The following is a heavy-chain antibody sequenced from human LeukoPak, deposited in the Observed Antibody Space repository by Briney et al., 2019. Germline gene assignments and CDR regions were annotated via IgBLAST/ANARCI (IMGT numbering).Heavy chain of an antibody. J-gene: IGHJ4*02. CDR1: EFTVSTNY. V-gene: IGHV3-66*01. CDR3: ARGSDGWFAFDY. D-gene: IGHD6-19*01. CDR2: IYSTGGK. Sequence: GGSLRLSCAASEFTVSTNYMSWVRQAPGKGLEWVSIIYSTGGKYYADSVKGGFTISRDNSKHTLYLQMNSLRGEDTAVYYCARGSDGWFAFDYWGQGILVTVSS.